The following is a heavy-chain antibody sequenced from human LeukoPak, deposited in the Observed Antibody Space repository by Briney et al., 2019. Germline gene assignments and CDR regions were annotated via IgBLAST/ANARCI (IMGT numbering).Heavy chain of an antibody. CDR2: ISGSGGST. V-gene: IGHV3-23*01. J-gene: IGHJ4*02. Sequence: GGSLRLSCPPSGSTFTSFAMSWVRQLPGKGLEWVSAISGSGGSTYYADSVKGRFTISRDNSKNTLYLQMNSLRAEDTAVYYCARKGLDGYSYGYPFDYWGQGTLVTVSS. D-gene: IGHD5-18*01. CDR1: GSTFTSFA. CDR3: ARKGLDGYSYGYPFDY.